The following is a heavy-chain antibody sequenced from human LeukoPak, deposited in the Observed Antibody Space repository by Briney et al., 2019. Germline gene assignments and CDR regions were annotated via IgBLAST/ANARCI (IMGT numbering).Heavy chain of an antibody. CDR3: VYGGNSTCFDI. Sequence: AGSLRLSCAASGFTFSSYWMHWVRQAPGKGLVWVSRINSDGSSTTYADSVKGRFTISRDNAKNTLYLHMNGLRADDTAVYYCVYGGNSTCFDIWGQGTMVTVSS. CDR2: INSDGSST. J-gene: IGHJ3*02. V-gene: IGHV3-74*01. D-gene: IGHD4-23*01. CDR1: GFTFSSYW.